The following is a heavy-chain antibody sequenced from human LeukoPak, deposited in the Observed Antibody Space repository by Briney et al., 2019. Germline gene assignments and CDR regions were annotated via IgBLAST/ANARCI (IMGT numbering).Heavy chain of an antibody. CDR3: AREFRTDYGDLYYFDY. V-gene: IGHV4-31*03. J-gene: IGHJ4*02. CDR1: GGSISSGGYY. CDR2: IYYSGST. D-gene: IGHD4-17*01. Sequence: PSETLSLTCTVSGGSISSGGYYWSWIRRHPGKGLEWIGYIYYSGSTYYNPSLKSRVTISVDTSKSQFSLKLSSVTAADTAVYYCAREFRTDYGDLYYFDYWGQGTLVSVSS.